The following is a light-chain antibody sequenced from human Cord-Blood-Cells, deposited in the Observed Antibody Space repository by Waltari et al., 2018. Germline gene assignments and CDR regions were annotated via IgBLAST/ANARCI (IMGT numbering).Light chain of an antibody. V-gene: IGLV1-47*01. CDR3: AAWDDSLSGRV. CDR1: SSNIRSHY. CDR2: RNN. J-gene: IGLJ3*02. Sequence: QSVLNQPPSASGTPGQRVTISCSGSSSNIRSHYVYWYQQLPGTAPKLLIYRNNQRPPGVPDRFSGSKSGTSASLAISGLRYEDEADYYCAAWDDSLSGRVFGGGTKLTVL.